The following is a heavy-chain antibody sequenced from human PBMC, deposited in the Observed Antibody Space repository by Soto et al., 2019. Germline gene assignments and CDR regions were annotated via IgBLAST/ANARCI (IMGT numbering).Heavy chain of an antibody. CDR3: ARLPNYYDSSGYYDYFDY. CDR2: IYYSGST. J-gene: IGHJ4*02. Sequence: PSETLSLTCTVSGGSISSSSYYWGWIRQPPGKGLEWIGSIYYSGSTYYNPSLKSRVTISVDTSKNKFSLKLSSVTAADTAVYYCARLPNYYDSSGYYDYFDYWGQGTLVTVSS. V-gene: IGHV4-39*01. CDR1: GGSISSSSYY. D-gene: IGHD3-22*01.